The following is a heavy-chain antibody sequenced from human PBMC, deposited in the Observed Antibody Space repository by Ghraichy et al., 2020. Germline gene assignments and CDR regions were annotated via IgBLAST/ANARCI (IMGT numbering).Heavy chain of an antibody. CDR2: ISGSGGST. CDR1: GFTFSSYA. Sequence: GGSLRLSCAASGFTFSSYAMSWVRQAPGKGLEWVSAISGSGGSTYYADSVKGRFTISRDNSRNTLYLQVNSLRAEDTAVYYCAKTLKAQAVAGSPFDYWGQGTLVTVSS. V-gene: IGHV3-23*01. D-gene: IGHD6-19*01. J-gene: IGHJ4*02. CDR3: AKTLKAQAVAGSPFDY.